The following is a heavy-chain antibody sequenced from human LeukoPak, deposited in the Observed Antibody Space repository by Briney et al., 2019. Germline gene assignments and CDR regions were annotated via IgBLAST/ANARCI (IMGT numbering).Heavy chain of an antibody. CDR3: ASYKGGFDP. Sequence: SETLSLTCTVSGGSISSYYWSWIRQPPGKGLEWIGYIYYSGSTSYNPSLKSRVTISVDTSKNQFSLKLSSVTAADTAVYYCASYKGGFDPWGQGTLVTVSS. CDR1: GGSISSYY. V-gene: IGHV4-59*12. J-gene: IGHJ5*02. D-gene: IGHD1-1*01. CDR2: IYYSGST.